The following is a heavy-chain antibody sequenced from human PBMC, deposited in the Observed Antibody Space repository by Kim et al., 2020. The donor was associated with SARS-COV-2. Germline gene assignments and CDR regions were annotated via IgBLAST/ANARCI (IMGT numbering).Heavy chain of an antibody. CDR3: AREDSDPRHYYDSSGYYHLVAFGI. CDR1: GFTFSSYS. CDR2: ISSSSRYI. V-gene: IGHV3-21*01. D-gene: IGHD3-22*01. J-gene: IGHJ3*02. Sequence: GGSLRLSCAASGFTFSSYSMNWVRQAPGKGLEWVSSISSSSRYIYYADSVKGRFTISRDNAKNSLYLQMNSLRAEDTAVYYCAREDSDPRHYYDSSGYYHLVAFGIWGQGKMVNVS.